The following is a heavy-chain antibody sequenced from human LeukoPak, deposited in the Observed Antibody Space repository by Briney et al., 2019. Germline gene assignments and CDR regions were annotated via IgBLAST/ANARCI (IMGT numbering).Heavy chain of an antibody. Sequence: VSVKVSCKASGYTFTGYYMHWVRQAPGQGLEWMGWINPNSGGTNYAQKFQGRVTMTRDTSISTAYMELSRLRSDDTAVYYCARDRVQYCSSTSCYVAKYYYYYYMDVWGKGTTVTISS. CDR1: GYTFTGYY. D-gene: IGHD2-2*01. V-gene: IGHV1-2*02. CDR2: INPNSGGT. CDR3: ARDRVQYCSSTSCYVAKYYYYYYMDV. J-gene: IGHJ6*03.